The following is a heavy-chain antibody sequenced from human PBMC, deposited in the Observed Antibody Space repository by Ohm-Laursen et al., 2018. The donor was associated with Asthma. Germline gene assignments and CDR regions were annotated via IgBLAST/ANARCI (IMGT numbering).Heavy chain of an antibody. V-gene: IGHV4-61*01. Sequence: GTLSLTCTVSGGSVSSGSYYWSWIRQPPGKGLEWIGYIYYSGSTNYNSSLKSRVTISVDTSKNQFSLKLSSVTAADTAVYYCAAYSSSGRAFDIWGQGTMVTVSS. CDR1: GGSVSSGSYY. CDR2: IYYSGST. J-gene: IGHJ3*02. D-gene: IGHD6-6*01. CDR3: AAYSSSGRAFDI.